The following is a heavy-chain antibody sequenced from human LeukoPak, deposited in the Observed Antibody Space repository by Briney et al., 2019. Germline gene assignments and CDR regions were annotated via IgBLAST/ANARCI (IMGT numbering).Heavy chain of an antibody. CDR2: IYYSGST. CDR1: GGSISSSSYY. V-gene: IGHV4-39*07. J-gene: IGHJ6*03. CDR3: AREFVTDDYIHYYMDV. Sequence: SETLSLTCTVSGGSISSSSYYWGWIRQPPGKGLEWIGSIYYSGSTYYNPSLKSRVTISVDTSKNQFSLKLSSVTAADTAVYYCAREFVTDDYIHYYMDVWGKGTTVTVSS. D-gene: IGHD5-24*01.